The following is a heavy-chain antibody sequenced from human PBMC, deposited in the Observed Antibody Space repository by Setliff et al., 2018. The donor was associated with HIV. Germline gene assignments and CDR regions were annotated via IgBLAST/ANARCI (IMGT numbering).Heavy chain of an antibody. V-gene: IGHV4-4*08. D-gene: IGHD6-6*01. J-gene: IGHJ4*02. CDR1: GGSISSYY. CDR3: ARVSYTGSSYIDY. Sequence: KTSETLSLTCTVSGGSISSYYWSWIRQPPGKGLEWIGYIYTSGSTNYNPSLKSRVTISVDTSKNQFSLKLSSVTAADTAVYYCARVSYTGSSYIDYWGQGTLVTVSS. CDR2: IYTSGST.